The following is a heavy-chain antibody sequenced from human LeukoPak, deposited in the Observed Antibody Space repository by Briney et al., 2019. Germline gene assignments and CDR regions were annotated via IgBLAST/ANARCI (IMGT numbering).Heavy chain of an antibody. D-gene: IGHD3-3*01. CDR3: ARVKMYYDFWSGFAIFDY. J-gene: IGHJ4*02. CDR1: GYTFTGYY. V-gene: IGHV1-2*02. Sequence: ASVKVSCKASGYTFTGYYMHWVRQAPGQGLEWMGWINPNSGGTNYAQKFQGRVTMTRDTSISTAYMELSRLRSDDTAVYYCARVKMYYDFWSGFAIFDYWGQGTLVTVSS. CDR2: INPNSGGT.